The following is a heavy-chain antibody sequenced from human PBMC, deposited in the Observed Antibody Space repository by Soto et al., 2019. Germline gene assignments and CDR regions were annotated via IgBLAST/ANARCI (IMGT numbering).Heavy chain of an antibody. Sequence: QVPLVQSGTEVTKPGASVTVSCKASDSTFSTYGVSWVRQAPGEGLEWLGWIGGDNDDTHSAQNWQDRVTMTNDTSTRTGYMELRGLSSDVTAVDYCARDPRAFRPTPSAAVHNWGQGTLVTVSS. CDR3: ARDPRAFRPTPSAAVHN. J-gene: IGHJ3*02. CDR1: DSTFSTYG. D-gene: IGHD3-10*01. CDR2: IGGDNDDT. V-gene: IGHV1-18*04.